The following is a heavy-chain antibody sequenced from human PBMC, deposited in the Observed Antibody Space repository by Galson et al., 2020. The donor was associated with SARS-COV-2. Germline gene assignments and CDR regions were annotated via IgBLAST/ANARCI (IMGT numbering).Heavy chain of an antibody. V-gene: IGHV6-1*01. CDR2: TYYASKWYN. CDR3: TRLVWRSKNFDS. J-gene: IGHJ4*02. Sequence: SQTLSLTCAISGDSVSTKAAAWNWIRQSPSRGLEWLGRTYYASKWYNDYAASVESRITITPDTSNNQFSLQLNSVIPEDTAVYYCTRLVWRSKNFDSWGQGTLVTVSS. CDR1: GDSVSTKAAA.